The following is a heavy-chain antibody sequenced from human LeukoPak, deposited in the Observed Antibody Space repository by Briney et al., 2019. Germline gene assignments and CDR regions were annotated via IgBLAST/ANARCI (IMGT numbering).Heavy chain of an antibody. CDR2: IYYSGTTT. CDR1: GGSISSSNNY. CDR3: ARHEEEDGYNAKTIDY. V-gene: IGHV4-39*01. J-gene: IGHJ4*02. Sequence: PSETLSLTCTVSGGSISSSNNYWGWVRQPPGKGLEWIGTIYYSGTTTYYKPSLKSRVTISVDTSKNQFSLKLSSVTAADTAVYYCARHEEEDGYNAKTIDYWGQGTLVTVSP. D-gene: IGHD5-24*01.